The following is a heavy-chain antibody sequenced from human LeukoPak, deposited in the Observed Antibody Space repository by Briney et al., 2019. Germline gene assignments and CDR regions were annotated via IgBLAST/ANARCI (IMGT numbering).Heavy chain of an antibody. D-gene: IGHD2-15*01. V-gene: IGHV4-34*01. CDR3: ARLCSGHYFDY. J-gene: IGHJ4*02. Sequence: SETLSLTCAVYGGSFSGYYWSWIRQPPGKGLEWIGEINHSGSTNYNPSLKSRVTISVDTSKNQFSLKLSSVTAADMAVYYCARLCSGHYFDYWGQGTLVTVSS. CDR1: GGSFSGYY. CDR2: INHSGST.